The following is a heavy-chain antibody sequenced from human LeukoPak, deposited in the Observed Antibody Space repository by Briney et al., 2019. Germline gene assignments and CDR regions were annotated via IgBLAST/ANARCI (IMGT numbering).Heavy chain of an antibody. D-gene: IGHD6-13*01. CDR1: GGSFSGYY. CDR2: INHSGST. Sequence: SETLSLTCAVYGGSFSGYYWSWIHQPPGKGLEWIGEINHSGSTNYNPSLKSRVTISVDTSKNQFSLKLSSVTAADTAVYYCARGSLSSIWSFDYWGQGTLVTVSS. J-gene: IGHJ4*02. V-gene: IGHV4-34*01. CDR3: ARGSLSSIWSFDY.